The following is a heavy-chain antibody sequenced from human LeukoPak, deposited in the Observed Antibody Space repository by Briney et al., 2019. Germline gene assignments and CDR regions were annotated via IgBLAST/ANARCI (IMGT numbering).Heavy chain of an antibody. D-gene: IGHD2-2*01. J-gene: IGHJ4*02. CDR3: ARGTPVRVDY. Sequence: SQTLSLTCTVSGGSISSGGYYWRWLRQHPGKGLEWIGYIYYSGSTYYNPSLKSRVTISVDTSKNQFSLKLSSVTAADTAVYYCARGTPVRVDYWGQGTLVTVSS. CDR2: IYYSGST. CDR1: GGSISSGGYY. V-gene: IGHV4-31*03.